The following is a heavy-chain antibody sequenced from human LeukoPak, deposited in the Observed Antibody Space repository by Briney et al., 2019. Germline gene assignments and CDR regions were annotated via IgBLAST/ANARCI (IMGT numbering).Heavy chain of an antibody. CDR2: ISGSGGST. J-gene: IGHJ4*02. CDR1: GFTFDDYG. Sequence: PGGSLRLSCAASGFTFDDYGMSWVRQAPGKGLEWVSAISGSGGSTYYADSVKGRFTISRDNSKNTLYLQMNSLRAEGTAVYYCAKESSRIGGSMASFDYWGQGTLVTVSS. V-gene: IGHV3-23*01. CDR3: AKESSRIGGSMASFDY. D-gene: IGHD1-26*01.